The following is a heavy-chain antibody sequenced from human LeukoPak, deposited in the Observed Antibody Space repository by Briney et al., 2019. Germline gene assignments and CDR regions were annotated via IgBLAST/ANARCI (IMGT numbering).Heavy chain of an antibody. V-gene: IGHV3-7*03. J-gene: IGHJ4*02. CDR2: IKQDGSEK. D-gene: IGHD5-18*01. Sequence: GGFLRLSCAASGFTFSSYWMSWVRQAPGKGLEWVANIKQDGSEKYYVDSVKGRFTISRDNAKNSLYLQMNSLRAEDTAFYHCVRDRSYGAFDYWGQGTLVTVSS. CDR1: GFTFSSYW. CDR3: VRDRSYGAFDY.